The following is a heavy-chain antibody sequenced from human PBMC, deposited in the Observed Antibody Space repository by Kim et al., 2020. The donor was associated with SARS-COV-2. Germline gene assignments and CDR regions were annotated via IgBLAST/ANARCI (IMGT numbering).Heavy chain of an antibody. CDR3: AKRDYDADGYSYFDF. CDR1: GVSISSNY. CDR2: IYDTGNT. J-gene: IGHJ4*02. V-gene: IGHV4-59*13. Sequence: SETLSLTCNVSGVSISSNYWSWIRQAPGKGLEWIGYIYDTGNTKYNPSLKRRVTISADTSKNQFSLRLTSVTAADTAVYYCAKRDYDADGYSYFDFWGQG. D-gene: IGHD3-22*01.